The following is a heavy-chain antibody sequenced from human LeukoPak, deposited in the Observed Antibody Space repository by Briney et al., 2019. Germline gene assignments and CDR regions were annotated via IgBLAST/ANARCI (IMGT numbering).Heavy chain of an antibody. CDR3: AKTLYGDYREYFQH. J-gene: IGHJ1*01. V-gene: IGHV3-23*01. D-gene: IGHD4-17*01. CDR2: MSGSGNST. Sequence: PGGSLRLSCAASGFTFSSYAMSWVRQAPGKGLEWVSAMSGSGNSTFYAGSVKGRFTISRDKSKNTLYLQMNSLRAEDTAVYYCAKTLYGDYREYFQHWGQGTLVTVSS. CDR1: GFTFSSYA.